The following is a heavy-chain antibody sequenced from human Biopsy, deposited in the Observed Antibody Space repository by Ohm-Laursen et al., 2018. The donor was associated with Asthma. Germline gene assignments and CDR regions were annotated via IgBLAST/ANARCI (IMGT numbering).Heavy chain of an antibody. V-gene: IGHV3-23*01. Sequence: SLRLSCAASEFPFSSYAMNWVRQAQGKGLEWVSSISGNGDNTHYSDSVQGRFIISRDNSKNTLYLQMNSLRVEDTAIYFCAKDKVGAANSYQYGMDVWGQGTTVTVSS. CDR2: ISGNGDNT. J-gene: IGHJ6*02. CDR1: EFPFSSYA. CDR3: AKDKVGAANSYQYGMDV. D-gene: IGHD1-26*01.